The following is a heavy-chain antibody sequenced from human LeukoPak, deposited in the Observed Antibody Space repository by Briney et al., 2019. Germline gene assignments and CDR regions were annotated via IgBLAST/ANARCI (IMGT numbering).Heavy chain of an antibody. CDR3: ARDRRVVVVAATPYYYYGMDV. V-gene: IGHV4-59*12. CDR2: IYYSGST. D-gene: IGHD2-15*01. CDR1: GGSISSYY. J-gene: IGHJ6*02. Sequence: SETLSLTCTVSGGSISSYYWSWLRQPPGKGLEWLGYIYYSGSTNYNPSLKSRVTISVDTSKNQFSLKLSSVTAADTAVYYCARDRRVVVVAATPYYYYGMDVWGQGTTVTVSS.